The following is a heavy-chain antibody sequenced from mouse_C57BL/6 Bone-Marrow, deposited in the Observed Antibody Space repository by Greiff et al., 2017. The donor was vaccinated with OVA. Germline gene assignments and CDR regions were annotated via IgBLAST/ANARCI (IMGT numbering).Heavy chain of an antibody. CDR3: AKNYYGSSYGGGSY. Sequence: LQQSGAELARPGASVKLSCKASGYTFTSYGISWVKQRTGQGLEWIGEIYPRSGNTYYNEKFKGKATLTADKSSSTAYMELRSLTSEDSAVYFCAKNYYGSSYGGGSYWGQGTTLTVSS. CDR1: GYTFTSYG. V-gene: IGHV1-81*01. D-gene: IGHD1-1*01. CDR2: IYPRSGNT. J-gene: IGHJ2*01.